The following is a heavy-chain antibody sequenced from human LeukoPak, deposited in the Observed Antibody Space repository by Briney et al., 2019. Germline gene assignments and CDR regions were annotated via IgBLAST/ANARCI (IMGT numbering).Heavy chain of an antibody. CDR2: INPNSGGT. D-gene: IGHD6-13*01. J-gene: IGHJ3*02. Sequence: GSVKVSCKASGYTFTGDYMHWARQAPGQGLEWMGWINPNSGGTNYAQKLQGRVTMTRDTSISTAYMELSRLRSDDTAVYYCAVGYSSSQDAFDIWGQGTMVTVSS. CDR3: AVGYSSSQDAFDI. CDR1: GYTFTGDY. V-gene: IGHV1-2*02.